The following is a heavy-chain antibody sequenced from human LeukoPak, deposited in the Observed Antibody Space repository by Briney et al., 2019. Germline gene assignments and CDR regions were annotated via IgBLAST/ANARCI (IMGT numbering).Heavy chain of an antibody. V-gene: IGHV4-4*07. J-gene: IGHJ4*02. CDR1: GGSISSEY. CDR2: TYTTGSA. CDR3: ARSAGSGFQLDH. Sequence: SETLSLTRTVSGGSISSEYWSWLRHPAAKGLEYIGRTYTTGSANYNPSLKGRVSLSLDTSKNQFSLKLSSVTAADTAVYYCARSAGSGFQLDHWGQGTLVTVSS.